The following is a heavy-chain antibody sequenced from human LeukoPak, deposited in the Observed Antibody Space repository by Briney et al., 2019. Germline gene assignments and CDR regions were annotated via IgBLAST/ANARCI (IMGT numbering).Heavy chain of an antibody. V-gene: IGHV3-9*01. D-gene: IGHD3-10*01. Sequence: GRSLRLSCAASGFTFDDYAMGWVRHAPGKGLEWVSGISWNSAIIMYADSVKGRFTISRDNARNSLYLQMNSLRAEDTAFYYCAKDNYYASGSYLGGMDVWGQGTTVTVSS. CDR3: AKDNYYASGSYLGGMDV. CDR2: ISWNSAII. CDR1: GFTFDDYA. J-gene: IGHJ6*02.